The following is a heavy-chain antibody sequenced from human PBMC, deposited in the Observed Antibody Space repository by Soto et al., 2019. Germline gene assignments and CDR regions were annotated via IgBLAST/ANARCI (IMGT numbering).Heavy chain of an antibody. J-gene: IGHJ5*02. CDR3: ATISDYGDYDGVINWFDP. D-gene: IGHD4-17*01. Sequence: GASVKVSCKVSGYTLTELSMHWVRQAPGEGLEWMGGFDPEDGETIYAQKFQGRVTMTEDTSTDTAYMELSSLRSEDTAVYYCATISDYGDYDGVINWFDPWGQGTLVTVSS. V-gene: IGHV1-24*01. CDR2: FDPEDGET. CDR1: GYTLTELS.